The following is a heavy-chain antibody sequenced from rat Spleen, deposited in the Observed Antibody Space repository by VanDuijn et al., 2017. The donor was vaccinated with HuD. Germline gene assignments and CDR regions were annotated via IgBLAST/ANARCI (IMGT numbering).Heavy chain of an antibody. CDR1: GFSFSNYG. V-gene: IGHV5S13*01. CDR3: ARQGEGPYYWYFDF. D-gene: IGHD1-11*01. Sequence: EVQLVESGGGLVQPGRSLKLSCAASGFSFSNYGMHWIRQAPTKGLEWVASISTGGGNTYYRDSVKGRFTISRDNARGTQYLQMDSLRSEDTATYYCARQGEGPYYWYFDFWGPGTMVTVSS. CDR2: ISTGGGNT. J-gene: IGHJ1*01.